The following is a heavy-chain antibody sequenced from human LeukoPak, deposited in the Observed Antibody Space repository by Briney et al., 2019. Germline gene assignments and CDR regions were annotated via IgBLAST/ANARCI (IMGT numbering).Heavy chain of an antibody. CDR1: GGSISSSSYY. CDR3: ARHRIGRELASY. V-gene: IGHV4-39*01. Sequence: PSETLSLTCTVSGGSISSSSYYWGWIRQPPGKGLEWIGSIYYSGSTYYNPSLKSRVTISVDTSKNQFSLKLSSVTAADTAVYYCARHRIGRELASYWGQGTLVTVSS. D-gene: IGHD1-26*01. CDR2: IYYSGST. J-gene: IGHJ4*02.